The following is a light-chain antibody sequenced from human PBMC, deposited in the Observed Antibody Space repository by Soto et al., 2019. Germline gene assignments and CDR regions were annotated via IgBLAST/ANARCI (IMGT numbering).Light chain of an antibody. V-gene: IGKV1-5*01. CDR1: QSISTW. CDR3: QQYSIYWNT. CDR2: DAS. Sequence: DIQMTQSPSTLSASVGDGVTITCRASQSISTWLAWYQQKPGKAPKLLIYDASTLESGVQSRFSGSGSGTEFTLTISSLQPDDFATYYCQQYSIYWNTFGQGTKLEIK. J-gene: IGKJ2*01.